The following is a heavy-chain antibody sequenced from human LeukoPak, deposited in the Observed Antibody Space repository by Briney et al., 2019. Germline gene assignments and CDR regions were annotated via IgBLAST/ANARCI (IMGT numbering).Heavy chain of an antibody. D-gene: IGHD2-2*02. J-gene: IGHJ6*03. CDR1: GYTFTGYY. V-gene: IGHV1-2*02. Sequence: ASVKVSCKASGYTFTGYYMHWVRQAPGQGLEWKGWINPNSGGTNYAQKFQGRVTMTRDTSISTAYMELSRLRSDDTAVYYCARDRVYCSSTSCYIYYYYMDVWGKGTTVTVSS. CDR3: ARDRVYCSSTSCYIYYYYMDV. CDR2: INPNSGGT.